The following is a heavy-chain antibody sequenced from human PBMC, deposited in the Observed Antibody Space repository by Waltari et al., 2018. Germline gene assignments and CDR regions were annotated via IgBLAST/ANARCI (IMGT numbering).Heavy chain of an antibody. D-gene: IGHD4-17*01. CDR1: GFTFSSYA. CDR2: ISYDGSNK. Sequence: QVQLVESGGGVVQPGRSLRLSCGASGFTFSSYAMHGVRQAPGKGLEWVAVISYDGSNKYYADSVKGRFTISRDNSKNTLYLQMNSLRAEDTAVYYCARVFGDYSPYDYWGQGTLVTVSS. J-gene: IGHJ4*02. CDR3: ARVFGDYSPYDY. V-gene: IGHV3-30-3*01.